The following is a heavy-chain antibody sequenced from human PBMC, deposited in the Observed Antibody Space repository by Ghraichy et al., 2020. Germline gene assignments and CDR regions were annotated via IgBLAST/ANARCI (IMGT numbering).Heavy chain of an antibody. J-gene: IGHJ4*02. D-gene: IGHD6-25*01. Sequence: GSLRLSCTVSGGSFSSYYWSWIRQPPGKGLEWIGYIYYSGYTNYNPSLKSRVTISVDTSKNQFSLRLSSVTAADTAVYYCARTPANFHPFDYWGQGTLVTVSS. CDR1: GGSFSSYY. CDR3: ARTPANFHPFDY. V-gene: IGHV4-59*01. CDR2: IYYSGYT.